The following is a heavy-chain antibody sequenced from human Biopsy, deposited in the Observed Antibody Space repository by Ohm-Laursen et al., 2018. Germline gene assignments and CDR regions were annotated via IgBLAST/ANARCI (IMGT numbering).Heavy chain of an antibody. D-gene: IGHD3-22*01. V-gene: IGHV4-59*01. CDR3: ARDRGYYSDRTVPGYFDL. Sequence: SETLSLTCTVSGGSMIHYYWNWIRQSPGKGLEWIAYIYSSGITNYNPSLKSRLTISIDTSKNQFSLKLNPMTTADTAVYYCARDRGYYSDRTVPGYFDLWGRGTLVTVSS. CDR1: GGSMIHYY. J-gene: IGHJ2*01. CDR2: IYSSGIT.